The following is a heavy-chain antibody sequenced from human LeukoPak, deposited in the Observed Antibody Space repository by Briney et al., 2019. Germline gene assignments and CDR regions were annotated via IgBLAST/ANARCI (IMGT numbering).Heavy chain of an antibody. CDR3: AKDLAQQLVPDY. D-gene: IGHD6-13*01. CDR2: IRYDGSNK. J-gene: IGHJ4*02. V-gene: IGHV3-30*02. Sequence: GGSLRLSCAASGFTFSSYGMHWVRQAPGKGLEWVAFIRYDGSNKYYADSVKGRFTISRDNSKNTLYLQMNSLRAEDTAVYYCAKDLAQQLVPDYWGQGTLVTVSS. CDR1: GFTFSSYG.